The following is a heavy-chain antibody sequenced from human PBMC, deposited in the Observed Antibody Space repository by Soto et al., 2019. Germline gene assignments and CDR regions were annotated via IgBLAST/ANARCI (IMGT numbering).Heavy chain of an antibody. Sequence: SVKVSCKASGGTFSTHAIIWVRQAPGHGLEWMGGIIPISGTTYYTQKFQGRVTITADEPTSTAFMELSSLKSEDTAVFYCARGYCSGGNCYSGMDVWGQGTMVSV. J-gene: IGHJ6*02. D-gene: IGHD2-15*01. CDR3: ARGYCSGGNCYSGMDV. CDR2: IIPISGTT. CDR1: GGTFSTHA. V-gene: IGHV1-69*13.